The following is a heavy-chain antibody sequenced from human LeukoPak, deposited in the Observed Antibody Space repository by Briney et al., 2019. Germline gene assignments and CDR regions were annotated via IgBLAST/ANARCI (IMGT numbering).Heavy chain of an antibody. Sequence: GGSLRLSCAASGFMFSSYWMTWVRQAPGKGLEWVANIRQDGGEGYYVDSVKGRFTISRDNAKNSLYLQMNSLRAEDTAVYYCASHLGYCSGGSCPHWGQGILVTVSS. J-gene: IGHJ4*02. V-gene: IGHV3-7*03. CDR3: ASHLGYCSGGSCPH. CDR2: IRQDGGEG. D-gene: IGHD2-15*01. CDR1: GFMFSSYW.